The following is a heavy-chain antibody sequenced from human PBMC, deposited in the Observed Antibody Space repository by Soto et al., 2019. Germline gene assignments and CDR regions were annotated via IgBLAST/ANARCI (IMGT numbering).Heavy chain of an antibody. CDR3: AKLRNSYYYYGMDV. CDR1: GFTFSSYA. D-gene: IGHD1-26*01. V-gene: IGHV3-23*01. J-gene: IGHJ6*02. Sequence: GGSLRLSCAASGFTFSSYAMSWVRQAPGKGLEWVSAISGSGGSTYYADSVKGRFTISRDNSKNTLYLQMNSLRAEDTAVYYCAKLRNSYYYYGMDVWGQGTTVTVSS. CDR2: ISGSGGST.